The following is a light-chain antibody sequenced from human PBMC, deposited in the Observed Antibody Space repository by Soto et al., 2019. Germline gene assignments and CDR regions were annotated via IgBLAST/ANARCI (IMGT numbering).Light chain of an antibody. CDR1: QSVDSY. Sequence: EIVLTQSPASLSLSPGERATLSCRASQSVDSYLVWYQQKPGQAPRLLIFAASNRATGIPARFSGSGSGTDFTLTINNLEPEDFAVYYCQQRDSWPITFGQGTRLEIK. J-gene: IGKJ5*01. V-gene: IGKV3-11*01. CDR2: AAS. CDR3: QQRDSWPIT.